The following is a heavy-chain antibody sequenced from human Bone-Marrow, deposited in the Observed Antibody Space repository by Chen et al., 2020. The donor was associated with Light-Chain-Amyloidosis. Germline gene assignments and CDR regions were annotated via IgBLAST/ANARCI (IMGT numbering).Heavy chain of an antibody. J-gene: IGHJ5*02. Sequence: QVQLVQSGAEVKKPGSSVKDSCRASGGTFNSYGVSWIRQAPGQGLEWMGWIIPMFGRAHYAQKFQGRVTMTADESTNTAYMELSRLGSEDTAVYYCARDETPIFGVVTYNWFDPWGQGTLVTVSS. D-gene: IGHD3-3*01. CDR2: IIPMFGRA. CDR3: ARDETPIFGVVTYNWFDP. V-gene: IGHV1-69*01. CDR1: GGTFNSYG.